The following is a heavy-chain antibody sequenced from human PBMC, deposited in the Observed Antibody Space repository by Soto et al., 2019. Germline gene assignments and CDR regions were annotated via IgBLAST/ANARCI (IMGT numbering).Heavy chain of an antibody. V-gene: IGHV3-53*01. CDR2: IYSGGST. D-gene: IGHD3-22*01. J-gene: IGHJ3*02. CDR1: GFTVSSNY. CDR3: ARSLVSYYYGSSGQLDAFDI. Sequence: GGSLRLCCAASGFTVSSNYMSWVRQAPGKGLEWVSVIYSGGSTYYADSVKGRFTISRDNSKNTLYLQMNSLRAEDTAVYYCARSLVSYYYGSSGQLDAFDIWGQGTMVTVSS.